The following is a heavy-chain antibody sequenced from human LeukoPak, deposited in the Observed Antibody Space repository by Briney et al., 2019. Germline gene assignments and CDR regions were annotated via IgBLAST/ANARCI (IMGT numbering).Heavy chain of an antibody. D-gene: IGHD3-3*01. CDR3: ARAINYDFRSGYLYYFDY. J-gene: IGHJ4*02. CDR1: GGSISSDSYY. V-gene: IGHV4-61*02. Sequence: PSETLSLTCTVSGGSISSDSYYWSWIRQPAGKGLEWIGRICSSGSTNYNPSLKSRVTISADTSKNQFSLKLSSVTAADTAVYYCARAINYDFRSGYLYYFDYWGQGTLVAVSS. CDR2: ICSSGST.